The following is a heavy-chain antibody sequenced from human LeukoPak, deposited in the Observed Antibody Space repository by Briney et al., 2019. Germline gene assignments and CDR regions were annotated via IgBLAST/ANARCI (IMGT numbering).Heavy chain of an antibody. CDR3: ARGWIYYDSSGYTLDY. CDR1: GGSFSGYY. J-gene: IGHJ4*02. D-gene: IGHD3-22*01. CDR2: INHSGST. V-gene: IGHV4-34*01. Sequence: SETLSLTCAVYGGSFSGYYWSWIRQPPGKGLEWIGEINHSGSTNYNPSLKSRVTISVDTSKNQFSLKLSSVTAADTAVYYCARGWIYYDSSGYTLDYWGQGTLVTVSS.